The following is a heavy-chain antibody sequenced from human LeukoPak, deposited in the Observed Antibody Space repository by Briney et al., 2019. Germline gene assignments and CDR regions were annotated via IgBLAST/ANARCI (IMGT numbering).Heavy chain of an antibody. CDR2: IYHSGST. CDR3: ARGVVPGH. J-gene: IGHJ4*02. D-gene: IGHD2-2*01. V-gene: IGHV4-30-2*01. CDR1: GGSISSGGYY. Sequence: SETLSLTCTVSGGSISSGGYYWSWIRQPPGKGLEWIGYIYHSGSTYYNPSLKSRVTISVDRSKNQFSLKLSSVTAADTAVYYCARGVVPGHWGQGTLVTVSS.